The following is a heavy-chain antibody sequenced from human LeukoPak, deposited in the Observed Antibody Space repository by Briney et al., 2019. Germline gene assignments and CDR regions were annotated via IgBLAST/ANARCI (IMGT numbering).Heavy chain of an antibody. CDR2: IWSDGSDR. Sequence: GGSLRLSCAASGFTFSSYGMHWVRQAPGKGLEWVAVIWSDGSDRNYAGSVRGRFTISRDNSQDTLYLQMNTLRVEDTVVYYCAGSIPVAGLEYWGQGTLVTVSS. CDR1: GFTFSSYG. V-gene: IGHV3-33*01. J-gene: IGHJ4*02. D-gene: IGHD6-19*01. CDR3: AGSIPVAGLEY.